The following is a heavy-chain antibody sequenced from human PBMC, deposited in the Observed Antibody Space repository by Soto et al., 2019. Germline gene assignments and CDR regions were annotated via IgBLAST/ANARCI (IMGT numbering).Heavy chain of an antibody. V-gene: IGHV5-51*01. CDR1: GYNFRGYW. CDR2: VYPGDSET. Sequence: PGESLKISCKGSGYNFRGYWIGWVRQMPGKGLEWMGIVYPGDSETRYSPSFQGHVTISADKSTSTAYLRWNSLKASDTAIYYCARPNAYFYDSRGHPYYYFDHWGQGTPVTVSS. J-gene: IGHJ4*02. CDR3: ARPNAYFYDSRGHPYYYFDH. D-gene: IGHD3-22*01.